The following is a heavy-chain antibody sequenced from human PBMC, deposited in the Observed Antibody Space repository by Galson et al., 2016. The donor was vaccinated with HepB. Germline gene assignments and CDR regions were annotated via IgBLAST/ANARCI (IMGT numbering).Heavy chain of an antibody. Sequence: SLRLSCAASGFTFRGYAMSWVRRAPGKGLEWVSIIRSSDITSGSSTYYADSVTGRITISRDNSKYTVCLQMNRLTAADTAVYFCSKLYCGGGSCYPRPYYFDFWGQGILVTVSS. V-gene: IGHV3-23*01. J-gene: IGHJ4*02. CDR3: SKLYCGGGSCYPRPYYFDF. CDR2: IRSSDITSGSST. D-gene: IGHD2-15*01. CDR1: GFTFRGYA.